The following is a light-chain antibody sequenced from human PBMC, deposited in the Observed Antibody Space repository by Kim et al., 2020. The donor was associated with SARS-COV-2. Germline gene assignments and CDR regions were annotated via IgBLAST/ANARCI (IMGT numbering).Light chain of an antibody. V-gene: IGLV1-44*01. CDR1: SSNIESNT. CDR2: SNN. CDR3: AAWDDSLNGVV. Sequence: GQRVTISCSGSSSNIESNTVNWYQQRPGTAPKLLIYSNNQRPSVVPDRFSGSKSGTSASLAISGLQSEDEADYYCAAWDDSLNGVVFGGGTQLTV. J-gene: IGLJ2*01.